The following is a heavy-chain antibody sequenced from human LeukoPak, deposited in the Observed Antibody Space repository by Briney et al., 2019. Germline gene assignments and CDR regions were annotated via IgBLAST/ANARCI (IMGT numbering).Heavy chain of an antibody. J-gene: IGHJ4*02. CDR2: INYIGST. Sequence: SETLSPTCSVSGDSISRSSYWWGWIRQPPGKGLDWIGTINYIGSTYYNPSLKSRVTISIDTPKNQFSLKLSPVTAADTAVYYCARVGIYCSSTNCFLANFDYWGQGTLVTVSS. CDR3: ARVGIYCSSTNCFLANFDY. D-gene: IGHD2-2*01. V-gene: IGHV4-39*01. CDR1: GDSISRSSYW.